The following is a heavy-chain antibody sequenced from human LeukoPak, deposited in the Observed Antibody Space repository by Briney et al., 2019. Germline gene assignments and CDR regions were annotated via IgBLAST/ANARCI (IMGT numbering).Heavy chain of an antibody. Sequence: GGSLRLSCAASGFTFSDYYMSWIRQAPGKGLEWVSYISSSGSTIYYADSVEGRFTISRDNAKNSLYLQMNSLRAEDTAVYYCARGPRYCSGGSCYRYGMDVWGQGTTVTVSS. J-gene: IGHJ6*02. V-gene: IGHV3-11*01. CDR3: ARGPRYCSGGSCYRYGMDV. CDR2: ISSSGSTI. D-gene: IGHD2-15*01. CDR1: GFTFSDYY.